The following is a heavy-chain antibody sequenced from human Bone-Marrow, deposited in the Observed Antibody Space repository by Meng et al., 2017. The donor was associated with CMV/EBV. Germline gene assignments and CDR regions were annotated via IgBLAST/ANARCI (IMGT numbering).Heavy chain of an antibody. CDR1: GFTFSSYG. CDR3: ARVVPDYDSSGYGDY. CDR2: ISSSGSTI. D-gene: IGHD3-22*01. V-gene: IGHV3-48*03. J-gene: IGHJ4*02. Sequence: GESLKISCAASGFTFSSYGINWVRQAPGKGLEWVSYISSSGSTIYYADSVKGRFTISRDNAKNSLYLQMNSLRAEDTAVYYCARVVPDYDSSGYGDYWGQGTLVTVSS.